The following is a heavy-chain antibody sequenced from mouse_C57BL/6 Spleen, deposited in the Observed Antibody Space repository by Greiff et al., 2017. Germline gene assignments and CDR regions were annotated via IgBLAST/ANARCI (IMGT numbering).Heavy chain of an antibody. CDR2: ISSGSSTI. Sequence: EVQGVESGGGLVKPGGSLKLSCAASGFTFSDSGMHWVRQAPEKGLEWVAYISSGSSTINYADTVKGRFTITRDNAKNTLFLQMTSLRSEDTAMYYCARNHYYCSSYEWGQGTTLTVSS. V-gene: IGHV5-17*01. D-gene: IGHD1-1*01. CDR1: GFTFSDSG. J-gene: IGHJ2*01. CDR3: ARNHYYCSSYE.